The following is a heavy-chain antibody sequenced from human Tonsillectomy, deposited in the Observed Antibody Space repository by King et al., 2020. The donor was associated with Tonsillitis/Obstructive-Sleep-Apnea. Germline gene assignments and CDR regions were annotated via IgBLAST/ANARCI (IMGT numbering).Heavy chain of an antibody. CDR3: ARGAWGIGAVAGISAFDI. V-gene: IGHV3-30*01. CDR2: ISYDGSNK. J-gene: IGHJ3*02. D-gene: IGHD6-19*01. CDR1: GFTFSSYA. Sequence: QLVQSGGGVVQPGRSLRLSCAASGFTFSSYAMHWVRQAPGKGLEWVAVISYDGSNKYYADSVKGRFTISRANSKNTLYLQMNSLRAEDTAVYYCARGAWGIGAVAGISAFDIWGQGTMVTVSS.